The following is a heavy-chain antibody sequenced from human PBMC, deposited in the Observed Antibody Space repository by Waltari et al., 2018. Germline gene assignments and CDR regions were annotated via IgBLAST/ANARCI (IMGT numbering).Heavy chain of an antibody. D-gene: IGHD6-13*01. CDR1: GFIFSSNA. J-gene: IGHJ5*02. CDR2: ISGRSTGA. Sequence: EEQVLESGGALVHPGGSLRLSCAASGFIFSSNAMSWVRKAPGKGLEWVSLISGRSTGAYYADPVKGRFTISEDNSKNTLYLQRNSLRVEDTAVYYCAKFGHGLGISNTWSNNWFDPWGQGTLVTVSS. V-gene: IGHV3-23*01. CDR3: AKFGHGLGISNTWSNNWFDP.